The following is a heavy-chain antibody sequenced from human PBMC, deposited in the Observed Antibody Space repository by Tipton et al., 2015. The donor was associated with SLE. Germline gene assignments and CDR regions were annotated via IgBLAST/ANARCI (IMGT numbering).Heavy chain of an antibody. CDR3: GRGRLRLVGATQSDY. D-gene: IGHD1-26*01. V-gene: IGHV3-49*04. CDR1: GFAFGDYT. CDR2: IRSKTYGGTT. J-gene: IGHJ4*02. Sequence: VQLVQSGGGLVQPGRSLRLSCAASGFAFGDYTVNWVRQAPGKGLEWVGFIRSKTYGGTTEYAASVKGRFTVSRNDSKSSAYLQMNSLKTEDTAVYYCGRGRLRLVGATQSDYWGQGTLVSVSS.